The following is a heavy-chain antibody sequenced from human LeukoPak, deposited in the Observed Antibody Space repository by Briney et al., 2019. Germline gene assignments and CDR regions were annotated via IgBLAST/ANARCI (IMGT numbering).Heavy chain of an antibody. V-gene: IGHV3-66*01. J-gene: IGHJ1*01. CDR1: GFTFRSYS. CDR3: ARSNYGPGYFQH. CDR2: IYSGGST. D-gene: IGHD3-10*01. Sequence: GGSLRLSCAASGFTFRSYSMNWVRQAPGKGLEWVSVIYSGGSTYYADSVKGRFTISRDNSKNTLYLQMNSLRAENTAVYYCARSNYGPGYFQHWGQGTLVTVSS.